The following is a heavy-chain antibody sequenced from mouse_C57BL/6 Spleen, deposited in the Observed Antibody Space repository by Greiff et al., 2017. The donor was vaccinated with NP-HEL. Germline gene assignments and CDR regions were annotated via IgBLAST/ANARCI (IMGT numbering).Heavy chain of an antibody. Sequence: EVQWVESGGGLVQPGGSLKLSCAASGFTFSSYCMSLVRQTPDKRLELVATINSNGGSTYYPDSVKGRFTISRDNAKNTLYLQMSSLKSEDTAMYYCARMARTINWGQGTTLTVSS. CDR3: ARMARTIN. V-gene: IGHV5-6-3*01. J-gene: IGHJ2*01. CDR2: INSNGGST. CDR1: GFTFSSYC.